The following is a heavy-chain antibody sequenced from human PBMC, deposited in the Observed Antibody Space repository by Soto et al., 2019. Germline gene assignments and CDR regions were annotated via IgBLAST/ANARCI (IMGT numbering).Heavy chain of an antibody. CDR3: AHTYVYSSSWYPHY. J-gene: IGHJ4*02. CDR2: IDWDDDK. Sequence: GSGPTLVNPTETLTLTCTFSGFALNTTAMCVSWIRQPPGKALEWLALIDWDDDKYYSASLKTRLTISKDASKNQVVLTMTNLDPVDTATYYCAHTYVYSSSWYPHYWGQGTLVTVSS. CDR1: GFALNTTAMC. D-gene: IGHD6-13*01. V-gene: IGHV2-70*12.